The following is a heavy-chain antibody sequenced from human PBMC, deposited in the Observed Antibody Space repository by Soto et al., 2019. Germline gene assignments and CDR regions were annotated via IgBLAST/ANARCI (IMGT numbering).Heavy chain of an antibody. J-gene: IGHJ5*02. CDR2: IIPIFGTA. Sequence: ASVKVSCKASGGTFSSYAISWVRQAPGQGLEWLGGIIPIFGTANYAQKFQGRVTITADESTSTAYMELSSLRSEDTAVYYCARDPSPYGGDSYGKNWFDPWGQGTLVTVAS. D-gene: IGHD5-18*01. CDR1: GGTFSSYA. V-gene: IGHV1-69*13. CDR3: ARDPSPYGGDSYGKNWFDP.